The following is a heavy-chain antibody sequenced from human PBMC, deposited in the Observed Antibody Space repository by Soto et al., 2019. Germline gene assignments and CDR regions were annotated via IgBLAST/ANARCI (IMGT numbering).Heavy chain of an antibody. CDR2: IVVGSGNT. J-gene: IGHJ4*02. CDR3: AASAGYSDSSGYPYYLFDY. D-gene: IGHD3-22*01. Sequence: SVKVSCKASGFTFTSSAVQWVRQARGQRLEWIGWIVVGSGNTNYAQKFQERVTITRDMSTSTAYMELSSLRSEDTAVYYCAASAGYSDSSGYPYYLFDYWGQATLVTVPQ. CDR1: GFTFTSSA. V-gene: IGHV1-58*01.